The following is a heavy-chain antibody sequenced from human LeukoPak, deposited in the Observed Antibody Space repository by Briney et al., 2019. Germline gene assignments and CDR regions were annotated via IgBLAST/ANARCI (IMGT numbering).Heavy chain of an antibody. CDR1: GGSISSGGYS. J-gene: IGHJ4*02. D-gene: IGHD1-7*01. V-gene: IGHV4-30-2*01. Sequence: SQTLSLTCAVSGGSISSGGYSWSWIRRPPGKGLEWIGYIYHSGSAYYNPSLKSRVTISVDRSKNQFSLKLSSVTAADTAVYYCARAFRDSPTNYYFDYWGQGTLVTVSS. CDR2: IYHSGSA. CDR3: ARAFRDSPTNYYFDY.